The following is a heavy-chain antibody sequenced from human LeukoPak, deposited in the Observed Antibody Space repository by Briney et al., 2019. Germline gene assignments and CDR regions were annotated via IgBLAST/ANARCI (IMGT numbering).Heavy chain of an antibody. CDR3: ARQTGSGLFILP. V-gene: IGHV4-59*08. J-gene: IGHJ4*02. CDR1: GGSFSGYY. Sequence: SETLSLTCAVYGGSFSGYYWSWIRQPPGKGLEWVGNIYYSGSTNYNPSLKSGGTISVEKSKKQCSLRHTSVTAADTAVYYCARQTGSGLFILPGGQGTLVTVSS. D-gene: IGHD3/OR15-3a*01. CDR2: IYYSGST.